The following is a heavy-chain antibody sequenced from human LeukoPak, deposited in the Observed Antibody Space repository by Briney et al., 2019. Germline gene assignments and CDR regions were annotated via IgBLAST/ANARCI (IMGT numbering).Heavy chain of an antibody. V-gene: IGHV3-11*04. CDR1: GFTFSDYY. Sequence: GGSLRLSCAASGFTFSDYYMSWIRQAPGKGLEWVSYISSSSSTIYYADSVKGRFTISRDNAKNSLYLQMNSLRAEDTAVYYCAREDYGGNPGAFDIWGQGTMVTVSS. J-gene: IGHJ3*02. CDR3: AREDYGGNPGAFDI. D-gene: IGHD4-23*01. CDR2: ISSSSSTI.